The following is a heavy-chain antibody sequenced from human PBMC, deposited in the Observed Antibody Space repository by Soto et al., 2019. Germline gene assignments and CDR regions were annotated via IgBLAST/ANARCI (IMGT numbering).Heavy chain of an antibody. D-gene: IGHD3-22*01. Sequence: QVQLVQSGAEVKKPGASVKVSCKASGYTFTSYDINWVRQATGQGLEWMGWMNPNSGNTGYAQKFQGRVTMTRNTYISTAYMELSSLRSEDTAVYYCARGRYYDSSGYRSYWYFDLWGRGTLVTVSS. V-gene: IGHV1-8*01. CDR3: ARGRYYDSSGYRSYWYFDL. CDR1: GYTFTSYD. J-gene: IGHJ2*01. CDR2: MNPNSGNT.